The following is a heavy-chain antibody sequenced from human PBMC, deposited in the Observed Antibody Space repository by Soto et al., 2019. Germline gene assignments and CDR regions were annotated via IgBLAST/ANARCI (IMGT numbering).Heavy chain of an antibody. V-gene: IGHV1-69*13. Sequence: SVKVSCKASGYTFTSYGISWVRQAPGQGLEWMGGIIPIFGTANYAQKFQGRVTITADESTSTAYMELSSLRSEDTAVYYCARAIRIAVGTMDYYYYGMDVWGQGTTVTVSS. CDR3: ARAIRIAVGTMDYYYYGMDV. CDR1: GYTFTSYG. J-gene: IGHJ6*02. CDR2: IIPIFGTA. D-gene: IGHD6-19*01.